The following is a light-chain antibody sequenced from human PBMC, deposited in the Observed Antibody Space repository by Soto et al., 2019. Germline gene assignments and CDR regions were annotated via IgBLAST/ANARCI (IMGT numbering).Light chain of an antibody. CDR1: SSDVGGYNY. Sequence: QSALTQPPSASGSPGQSVTISCTGTSSDVGGYNYVSWYQQHPGKAPKLMIYEVSKRPSGAPDRFSGSKSGNTASLTVSGLQVEDEADYYCNSYTSTNTWVFGTGTKLTVL. CDR2: EVS. CDR3: NSYTSTNTWV. V-gene: IGLV2-8*01. J-gene: IGLJ1*01.